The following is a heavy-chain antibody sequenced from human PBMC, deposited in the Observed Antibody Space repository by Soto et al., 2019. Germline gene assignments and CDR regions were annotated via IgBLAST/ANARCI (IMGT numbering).Heavy chain of an antibody. D-gene: IGHD4-4*01. CDR1: GGTFSNYA. V-gene: IGHV1-69*01. Sequence: QVQLVQSGAEVKKPGSSVKVSCKASGGTFSNYAISWVRQAPGQGLEWMGGITPIFGTTTYAQRLQGRVTITADESSTTAHMELSSLRSEDTAVYYSARVITVTPVGYYGMDVWGQGTTVTVSS. CDR3: ARVITVTPVGYYGMDV. J-gene: IGHJ6*02. CDR2: ITPIFGTT.